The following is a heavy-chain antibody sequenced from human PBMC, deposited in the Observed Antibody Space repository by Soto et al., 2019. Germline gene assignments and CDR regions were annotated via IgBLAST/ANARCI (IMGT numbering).Heavy chain of an antibody. CDR3: ARDPGFRSDY. CDR1: GYTFTSYG. Sequence: QVQLVQSGAEVKKPGASVKVSCKASGYTFTSYGISWVRQAPGQGLEWMGWISAYNGNTNYAQKPQSRATMPTDTSTTTADMKLRSLRSDDTAVYYCARDPGFRSDYWGQGTLVTVSS. V-gene: IGHV1-18*01. CDR2: ISAYNGNT. J-gene: IGHJ4*02. D-gene: IGHD3-9*01.